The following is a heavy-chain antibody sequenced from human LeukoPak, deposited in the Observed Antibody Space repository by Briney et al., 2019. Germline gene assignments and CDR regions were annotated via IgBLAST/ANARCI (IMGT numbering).Heavy chain of an antibody. CDR2: INHSGST. Sequence: SETLSLTCAVYGGSFSGYYWSWIRQPPGKGLEWIGEINHSGSTNYNPSLKSRVTISVDTSKNQFSLKLSSVTAADTAVYYCARDVRLRLGELSSIYYYYYMDVWGKGTTVTISS. J-gene: IGHJ6*03. CDR3: ARDVRLRLGELSSIYYYYYMDV. V-gene: IGHV4-34*01. D-gene: IGHD3-16*02. CDR1: GGSFSGYY.